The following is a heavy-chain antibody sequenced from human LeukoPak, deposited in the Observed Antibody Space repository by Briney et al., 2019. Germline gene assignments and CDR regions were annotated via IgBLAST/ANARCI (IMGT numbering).Heavy chain of an antibody. V-gene: IGHV3-30-3*01. J-gene: IGHJ6*02. D-gene: IGHD3-22*01. CDR2: ISYDGSNK. CDR3: ARDDRLGSSGNYGMDV. Sequence: RRSLRLSCAASGFTFSSYAMHWVRQAPGKGLEWVAVISYDGSNKYYADSVKGRFTISRDNSKNTLYLQMNSLRAEDTAVYYCARDDRLGSSGNYGMDVWGQGTTVTVSS. CDR1: GFTFSSYA.